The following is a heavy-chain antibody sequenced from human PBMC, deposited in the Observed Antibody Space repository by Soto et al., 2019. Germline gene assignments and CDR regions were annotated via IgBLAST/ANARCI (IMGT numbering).Heavy chain of an antibody. V-gene: IGHV1-3*01. D-gene: IGHD6-19*01. Sequence: QAHLVQSGTEVKMPGDSVQVSCKASGFVSTNHNFHWVRQAPGQSLEWMGRINAGNGNTQYSQNFQGRVTFTSDPSASNAFMELTKLRFEDRAMYYCASDYGSNWRLWGQGTLVSVSS. J-gene: IGHJ4*02. CDR2: INAGNGNT. CDR3: ASDYGSNWRL. CDR1: GFVSTNHN.